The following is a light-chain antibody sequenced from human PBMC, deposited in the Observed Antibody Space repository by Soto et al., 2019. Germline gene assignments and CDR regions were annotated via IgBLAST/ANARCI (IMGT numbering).Light chain of an antibody. V-gene: IGLV1-47*01. Sequence: QSVLTQPPSASGTPGQRVTISCSGSSSKIGSNYVYWYQQLPGTAPKLLIYRNNQRPSGVPDRFSGSKSGTSASLAISGFRSEDEADYYCAAWDDSLSAFYVFGTGTKVTVL. CDR2: RNN. CDR1: SSKIGSNY. J-gene: IGLJ1*01. CDR3: AAWDDSLSAFYV.